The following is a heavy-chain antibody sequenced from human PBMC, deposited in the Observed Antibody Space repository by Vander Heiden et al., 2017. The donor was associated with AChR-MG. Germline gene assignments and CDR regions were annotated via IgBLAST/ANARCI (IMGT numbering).Heavy chain of an antibody. V-gene: IGHV1-2*06. Sequence: QVQLVQSGAEVKKPGASVTVSCKAAGSTLPGYYIHWMTQSPGEGLDWMGRINPNSGGTRFEQKFQGRVTMTRDTSISTAYMELSGLRSDDTAVYYCARDPIDIVPVVVSIDAFDFWGQGTMVTVSS. D-gene: IGHD2-15*01. CDR2: INPNSGGT. CDR1: GSTLPGYY. J-gene: IGHJ3*01. CDR3: ARDPIDIVPVVVSIDAFDF.